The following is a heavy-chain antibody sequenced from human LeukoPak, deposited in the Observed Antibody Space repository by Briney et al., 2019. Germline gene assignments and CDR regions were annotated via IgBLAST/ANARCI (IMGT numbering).Heavy chain of an antibody. J-gene: IGHJ6*02. Sequence: GESLKISCKASGHAFTSYSIGWVRQLPGKGLEWMGIIYPHDSETRYSPSFQGQVIISADRSINTAYLQWSSLKASDTAMYYCARSFVAGVGWYYGMDVWGQGTTVTVSS. V-gene: IGHV5-51*01. D-gene: IGHD6-19*01. CDR3: ARSFVAGVGWYYGMDV. CDR1: GHAFTSYS. CDR2: IYPHDSET.